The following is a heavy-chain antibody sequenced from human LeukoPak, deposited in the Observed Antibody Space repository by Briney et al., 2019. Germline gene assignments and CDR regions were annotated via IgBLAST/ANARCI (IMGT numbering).Heavy chain of an antibody. CDR1: GFTFSSYS. CDR3: AKHYDFWSGYYQYPYFDY. CDR2: ISSSSSTI. V-gene: IGHV3-48*04. D-gene: IGHD3-3*01. J-gene: IGHJ4*02. Sequence: SGGSLRLSCAASGFTFSSYSMNWVRQAPGKGLEWVSYISSSSSTIYYADSVKGRFTISRDNAKNSLYLQMNSLRAEDTAVYYCAKHYDFWSGYYQYPYFDYWGQGTLVTVSS.